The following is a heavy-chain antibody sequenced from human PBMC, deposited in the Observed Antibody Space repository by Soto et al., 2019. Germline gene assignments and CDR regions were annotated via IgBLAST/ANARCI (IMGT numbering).Heavy chain of an antibody. CDR2: ISPYSGNT. CDR3: AMVDNYVTPTPQDV. V-gene: IGHV1-18*01. J-gene: IGHJ6*02. Sequence: QVQLVQSGDAVRKPGSSVKVSCKASGHLFGTYGSALVRQAPGKGLGWMGWISPYSGNTNYASKVQGRLTMTIDTSTSTGSMDLGSRTSEDTAVYYCAMVDNYVTPTPQDVWGQGTTVTVSS. CDR1: GHLFGTYG. D-gene: IGHD3-16*01.